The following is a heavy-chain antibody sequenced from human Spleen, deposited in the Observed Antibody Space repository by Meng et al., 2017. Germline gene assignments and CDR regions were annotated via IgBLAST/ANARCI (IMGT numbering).Heavy chain of an antibody. CDR2: IKHTGST. Sequence: SETLSLTCAVYGGSFSDYYWTWIRQPPGKGLEWIGKIKHTGSTNYNPSLKSRVTISVDTSKNQFSVNLSSVTAADTAVYYCARVVLDSSGWRTIDSWGQGTLVTVSS. J-gene: IGHJ4*02. CDR3: ARVVLDSSGWRTIDS. V-gene: IGHV4-34*01. D-gene: IGHD6-19*01. CDR1: GGSFSDYY.